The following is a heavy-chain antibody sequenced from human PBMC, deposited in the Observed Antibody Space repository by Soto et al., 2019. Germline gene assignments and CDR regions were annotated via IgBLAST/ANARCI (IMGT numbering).Heavy chain of an antibody. V-gene: IGHV3-23*01. Sequence: EVQVLESGGGLVQPGGSLRLSCAASGFTFSSFAMSWVRQAPGKGLDWVSAITASGSATYYADSVKGRFTISRDSSKNTLYLQMNSLRAEDTAAYYCAKAAAGDGYYNYYMDVWGKGITVTVSS. D-gene: IGHD6-13*01. CDR2: ITASGSAT. CDR3: AKAAAGDGYYNYYMDV. CDR1: GFTFSSFA. J-gene: IGHJ6*03.